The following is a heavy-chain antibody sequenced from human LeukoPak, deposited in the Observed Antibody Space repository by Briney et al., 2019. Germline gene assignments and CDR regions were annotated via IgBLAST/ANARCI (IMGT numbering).Heavy chain of an antibody. J-gene: IGHJ4*02. CDR3: SRDISATTRAYDY. D-gene: IGHD1-26*01. CDR2: ISISGTYI. CDR1: GLILSDYN. Sequence: PGGSLRLSCAASGLILSDYNMNWVRQAPGKGLEWVSFISISGTYITYADSVKGRFTISRENAKNSLYLQMNSLRAEDTAVYYCSRDISATTRAYDYWGQGTLVTVSS. V-gene: IGHV3-21*01.